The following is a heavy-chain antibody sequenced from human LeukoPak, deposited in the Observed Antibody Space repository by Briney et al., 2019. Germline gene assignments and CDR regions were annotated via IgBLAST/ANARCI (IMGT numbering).Heavy chain of an antibody. V-gene: IGHV1-2*06. D-gene: IGHD2-2*01. CDR3: ARREDVVVPSSMSVDY. Sequence: ASVKVSCKASGYTVTGYYIHWVRQAPGQGLEWMGRINPNSGGTNYAQKFQGRVTMTRDTSISTAYMELSRLRSDDTAVYYCARREDVVVPSSMSVDYWGQGTLVTVSS. CDR1: GYTVTGYY. CDR2: INPNSGGT. J-gene: IGHJ4*02.